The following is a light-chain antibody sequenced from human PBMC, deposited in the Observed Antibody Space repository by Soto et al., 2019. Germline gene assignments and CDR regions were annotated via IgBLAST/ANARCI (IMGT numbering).Light chain of an antibody. Sequence: VLSAPSSVSGTPEHSVTVSCTGTSSDVGGYNYVSWYQQHPGKAPKLMIYEVSNRPSGGSNRFSGSKSGNTASLTISGLQAEEEADYYCSSYTSSSPYVFGTGTKVTVL. J-gene: IGLJ1*01. V-gene: IGLV2-14*01. CDR1: SSDVGGYNY. CDR3: SSYTSSSPYV. CDR2: EVS.